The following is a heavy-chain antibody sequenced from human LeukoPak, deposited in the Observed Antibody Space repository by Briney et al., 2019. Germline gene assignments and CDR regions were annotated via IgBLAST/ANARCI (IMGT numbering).Heavy chain of an antibody. CDR2: IYYSGST. D-gene: IGHD3-16*01. J-gene: IGHJ4*02. CDR3: ARGTPSLGIDY. Sequence: SQTLSLTCTVSGGSISSGDYYWSWIRQPPGKGLEWIGYIYYSGSTYYNPSLKSRVTISVDTPKNQFSLKLSSVTAADTAVYYCARGTPSLGIDYWGQGTLVTVSS. V-gene: IGHV4-30-4*01. CDR1: GGSISSGDYY.